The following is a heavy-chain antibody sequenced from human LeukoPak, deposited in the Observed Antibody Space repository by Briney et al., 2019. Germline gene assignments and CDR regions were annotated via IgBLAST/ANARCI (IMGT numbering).Heavy chain of an antibody. V-gene: IGHV3-30*02. CDR3: ANENGGPDY. CDR2: IRYDGSNK. CDR1: GFTFSSYD. D-gene: IGHD3-10*01. J-gene: IGHJ4*02. Sequence: GGSLRLSCAASGFTFSSYDMHWVRQAPGKGLEWVAFIRYDGSNKYYADSVKGRFIISRDNSKNTLYLQMSSVRAEDTAVYYCANENGGPDYWGQGTLVTVSS.